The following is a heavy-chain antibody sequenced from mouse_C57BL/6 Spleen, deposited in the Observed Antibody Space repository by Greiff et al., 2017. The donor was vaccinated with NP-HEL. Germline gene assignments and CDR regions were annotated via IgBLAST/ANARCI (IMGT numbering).Heavy chain of an antibody. J-gene: IGHJ2*01. CDR1: GYAFSSSW. CDR3: ARRESLDY. V-gene: IGHV1-82*01. Sequence: VQLQQSGPELVKPGASVKISCNASGYAFSSSWLYWVKQRPGKGLVWIGRIYPGDGDTNYNGKFKGKATLTADRSSSTAYMQHSSLTSEDTAVYVCARRESLDYWGQGTTLTVSS. CDR2: IYPGDGDT.